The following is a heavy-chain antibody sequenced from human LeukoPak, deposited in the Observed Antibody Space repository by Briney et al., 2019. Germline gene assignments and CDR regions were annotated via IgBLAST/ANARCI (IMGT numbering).Heavy chain of an antibody. D-gene: IGHD4-17*01. J-gene: IGHJ4*02. CDR2: IIPIFGTA. V-gene: IGHV1-69*05. CDR3: ARDWGDYGGEYYFDY. Sequence: ASVKVSCKASGGTFSSYAISWVRQAPGQGLEWMGGIIPIFGTANYARKFQGRVTVTTDESTSTAYMELSSLRSEDTAVYYCARDWGDYGGEYYFDYWGQGTLVTVSS. CDR1: GGTFSSYA.